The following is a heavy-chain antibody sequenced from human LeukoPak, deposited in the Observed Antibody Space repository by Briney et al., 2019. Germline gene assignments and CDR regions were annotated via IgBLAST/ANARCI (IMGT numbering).Heavy chain of an antibody. Sequence: GASVKVSCKASGYTFTTYALHWVRQAPGQRLEWVGWINAGNGNTKYSQKLLGRVTITRDTSASTAYMELSSLRSEDTAVYYCATTTEGYASGWSPIDYWGQGTLVTVSS. J-gene: IGHJ4*02. CDR3: ATTTEGYASGWSPIDY. D-gene: IGHD6-19*01. CDR2: INAGNGNT. V-gene: IGHV1-3*01. CDR1: GYTFTTYA.